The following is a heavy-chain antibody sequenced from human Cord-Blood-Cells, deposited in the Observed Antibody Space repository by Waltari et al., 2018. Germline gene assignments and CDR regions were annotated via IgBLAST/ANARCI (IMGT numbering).Heavy chain of an antibody. Sequence: QVQLVQSGAEVKKPGSSVKVSCKASGCTFRRYAISWVRQAPGQGLAWMGGIIPIFGTANYEQKFQGRVTITADESTSTAYMELSSLRSEDTAVYYCARDIAARPGAFDIWGQGTMVTVSS. CDR1: GCTFRRYA. CDR2: IIPIFGTA. D-gene: IGHD6-6*01. CDR3: ARDIAARPGAFDI. J-gene: IGHJ3*02. V-gene: IGHV1-69*01.